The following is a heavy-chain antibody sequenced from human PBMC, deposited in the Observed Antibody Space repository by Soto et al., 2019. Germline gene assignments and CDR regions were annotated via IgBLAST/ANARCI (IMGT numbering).Heavy chain of an antibody. CDR1: GGSISSYY. V-gene: IGHV4-59*01. D-gene: IGHD6-19*01. CDR2: FYYGGST. J-gene: IGHJ3*02. CDR3: AGGYSSVAFDI. Sequence: QVQLQESGPGLVKPSETLSPTCTVSGGSISSYYWSWIRQSPGKGLEWIGYFYYGGSTNYNPSLKSPVTISIDTSKNQFSLKLYSVTAADTAVFYCAGGYSSVAFDIWGQGTMVTVSS.